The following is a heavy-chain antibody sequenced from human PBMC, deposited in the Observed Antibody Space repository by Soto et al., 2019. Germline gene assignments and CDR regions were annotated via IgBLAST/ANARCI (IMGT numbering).Heavy chain of an antibody. CDR2: TYYRSKWYN. Sequence: SQTLSLTRGISVDSVSSNSAAWNWVRQSPSRGLEWLGRTYYRSKWYNDYAVSVESRITINPDTSKNHFSLQLNFVAPEDTAVYLCARGEQYSGRIFDYWGQGTLVTVSS. CDR3: ARGEQYSGRIFDY. J-gene: IGHJ4*02. V-gene: IGHV6-1*01. D-gene: IGHD1-26*01. CDR1: VDSVSSNSAA.